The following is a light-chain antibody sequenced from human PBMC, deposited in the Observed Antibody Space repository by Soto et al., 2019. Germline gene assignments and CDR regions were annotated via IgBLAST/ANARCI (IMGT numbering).Light chain of an antibody. J-gene: IGLJ1*01. Sequence: QSVLTQPASVSGSPGQSITISCTGTSSDVGDYNYVSWYQPHPGKAPKLIIYEVSNWPSGISNRFSGSKSGNSASLTISGLQAEDEADYYCSSYTGSSTRYVFGTGTKLTVL. CDR1: SSDVGDYNY. CDR3: SSYTGSSTRYV. V-gene: IGLV2-14*01. CDR2: EVS.